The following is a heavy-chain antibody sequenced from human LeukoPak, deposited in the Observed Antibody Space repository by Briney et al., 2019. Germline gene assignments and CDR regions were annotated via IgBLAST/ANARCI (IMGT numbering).Heavy chain of an antibody. CDR1: GYTFTAYY. CDR3: ANARGLYCSSTSCYDCDV. CDR2: INPNNGGT. V-gene: IGHV1-2*02. J-gene: IGHJ6*04. D-gene: IGHD2-2*01. Sequence: ASVKVSCKASGYTFTAYYIHWVRQAPGQGLEWMGWINPNNGGTNYAQKFQGRVTLTRDTSITTAYMELSRLRSDDTAVYYCANARGLYCSSTSCYDCDVWGKGTTVTVSS.